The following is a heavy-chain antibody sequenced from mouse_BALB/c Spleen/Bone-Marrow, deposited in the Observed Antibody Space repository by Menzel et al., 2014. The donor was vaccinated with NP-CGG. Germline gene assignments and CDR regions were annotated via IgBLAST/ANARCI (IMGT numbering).Heavy chain of an antibody. CDR1: GFTFSDYY. J-gene: IGHJ3*01. CDR2: ISDGGSYT. V-gene: IGHV5-4*02. D-gene: IGHD1-1*01. Sequence: EVQLVESGGGLVEPGGSLKLSCAASGFTFSDYYMYWVRQTPKKRLEWVATISDGGSYTYYPDSVKGRFTISRDNAKNNLYLQMSSLKSEDTAMYYCANYYGSTWFAYWGQGTLVTVSA. CDR3: ANYYGSTWFAY.